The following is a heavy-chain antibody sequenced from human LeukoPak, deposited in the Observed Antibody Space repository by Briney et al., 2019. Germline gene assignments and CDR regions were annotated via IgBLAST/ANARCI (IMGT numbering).Heavy chain of an antibody. CDR1: GGSFSGYY. Sequence: SETLSLTCAVYGGSFSGYYWRWSRQPPGKGLEWIGSIYYSGSTYYNPSLKSRVTISVDTSKNQFSLKLSSVTAADTAVYYCARAVYSALYYYYYMDVWGKGTTVTISS. V-gene: IGHV4-34*01. J-gene: IGHJ6*03. CDR3: ARAVYSALYYYYYMDV. D-gene: IGHD5-18*01. CDR2: IYYSGST.